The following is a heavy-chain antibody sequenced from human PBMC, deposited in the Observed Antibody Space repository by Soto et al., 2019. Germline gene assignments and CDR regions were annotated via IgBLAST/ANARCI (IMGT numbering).Heavy chain of an antibody. Sequence: SETLSLTCTVSGGSISGYYWSWIRQPPGKGLEWIGYIYYSGTTSYNPSLKSRDTMSVDTSKNQFSLKVKSVTAADTSVYYCARESYYGSGATVVAYWGQGTLVTVSS. V-gene: IGHV4-59*01. J-gene: IGHJ4*02. CDR2: IYYSGTT. D-gene: IGHD3-10*01. CDR3: ARESYYGSGATVVAY. CDR1: GGSISGYY.